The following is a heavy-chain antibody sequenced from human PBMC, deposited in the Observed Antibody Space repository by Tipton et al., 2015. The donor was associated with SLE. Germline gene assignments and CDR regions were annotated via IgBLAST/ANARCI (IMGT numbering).Heavy chain of an antibody. CDR3: ARNGNGDFDY. V-gene: IGHV3-33*01. D-gene: IGHD2-8*01. Sequence: SLRLSCAASGFTFSSYGMHWVRQAPGKGLEWVAVIWYDGSNIHYVDSVRGRFTISRDNSQNILYLQMNSLRAEDTAVYYCARNGNGDFDYWGQGTLVTVSS. J-gene: IGHJ4*02. CDR1: GFTFSSYG. CDR2: IWYDGSNI.